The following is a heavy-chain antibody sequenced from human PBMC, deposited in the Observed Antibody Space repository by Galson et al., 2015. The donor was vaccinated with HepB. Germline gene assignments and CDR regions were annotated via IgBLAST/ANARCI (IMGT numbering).Heavy chain of an antibody. J-gene: IGHJ6*02. D-gene: IGHD1-26*01. CDR3: ARAEVSYYGDYYYGMDV. CDR1: FTSYA. Sequence: FTSYAMHWVRQAPGQRLEWMGWINAGNGNTKYSQKFQGRVTITRDTSASTAYMELSSLRSEDTAVYYCARAEVSYYGDYYYGMDVWGQGTTVTVSS. V-gene: IGHV1-3*01. CDR2: INAGNGNT.